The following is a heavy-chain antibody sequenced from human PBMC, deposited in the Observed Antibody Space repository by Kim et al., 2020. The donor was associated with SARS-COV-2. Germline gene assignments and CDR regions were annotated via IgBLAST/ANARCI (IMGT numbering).Heavy chain of an antibody. J-gene: IGHJ4*02. Sequence: GGSLRLSCAASGFTFSSYAMSWVRQAPGKGLAWVSALSGSCGSPYSADSVKGRFTITRDNSKNTLYLQMNSLRAEDTAVYYCAKIPYYDSSGYYFDYWGQGTLVTVSS. CDR3: AKIPYYDSSGYYFDY. CDR1: GFTFSSYA. D-gene: IGHD3-22*01. CDR2: LSGSCGSP. V-gene: IGHV3-23*01.